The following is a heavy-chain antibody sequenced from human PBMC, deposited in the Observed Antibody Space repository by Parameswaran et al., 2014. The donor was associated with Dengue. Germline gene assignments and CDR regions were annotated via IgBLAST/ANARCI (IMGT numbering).Heavy chain of an antibody. D-gene: IGHD1-26*01. J-gene: IGHJ4*02. V-gene: IGHV4-39*01. Sequence: WIRQPPGKGLEWIGSIYYSGSTYYNPSLKSRVTISVDTSKNQFSLKLSSVTAADTAVYYCARLPKVGATHYFDYWGRGTLVTVSS. CDR3: ARLPKVGATHYFDY. CDR2: IYYSGST.